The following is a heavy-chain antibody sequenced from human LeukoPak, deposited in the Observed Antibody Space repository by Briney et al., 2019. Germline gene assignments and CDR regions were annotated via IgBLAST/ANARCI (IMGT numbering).Heavy chain of an antibody. Sequence: VSCXASGGTFSSXXXSWVXXXXXXXLXXMXXIIPILGIANYAQKFQGRVTITADKSTSTAYMELSSLRSEDTAVYYCARPTIFGRXXXWYFDLWGRGTXXXXSS. CDR2: IIPILGIA. V-gene: IGHV1-69*04. CDR1: GGTFSSXX. CDR3: ARPTIFGRXXXWYFDL. J-gene: IGHJ2*01. D-gene: IGHD3-3*01.